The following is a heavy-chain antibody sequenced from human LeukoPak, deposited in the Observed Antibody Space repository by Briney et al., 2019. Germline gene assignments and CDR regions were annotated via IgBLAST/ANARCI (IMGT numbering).Heavy chain of an antibody. CDR1: GGSFSGYY. CDR3: ARAVPAANYYDGMDV. J-gene: IGHJ6*02. D-gene: IGHD2-2*01. CDR2: INHSGST. V-gene: IGHV4-34*01. Sequence: PSETLSLTCAVYGGSFSGYYWSWIRQPPGKGVEWIGEINHSGSTNYNPSLKSRVTISVDTSKNQFSLKLSSVTAADTAVYYCARAVPAANYYDGMDVWGQGTTVTVSS.